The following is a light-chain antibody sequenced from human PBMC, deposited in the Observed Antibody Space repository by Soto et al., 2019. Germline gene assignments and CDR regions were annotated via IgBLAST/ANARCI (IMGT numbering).Light chain of an antibody. CDR2: DAS. J-gene: IGKJ1*01. Sequence: DIQMTQSPSSLSASVGDRFTVTCRAILAISHYVNWYQQKPGKAPKRLISDASNLQTGVPSRFSGTASGTEFTLTISSLQPDDFATYYCQQYNSYPWTFGQGTKVDIK. CDR3: QQYNSYPWT. V-gene: IGKV1-33*01. CDR1: LAISHY.